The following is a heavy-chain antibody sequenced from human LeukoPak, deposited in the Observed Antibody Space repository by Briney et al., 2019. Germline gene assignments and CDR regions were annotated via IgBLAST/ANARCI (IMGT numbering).Heavy chain of an antibody. Sequence: GRSLRLSCAASGFTFSSYAMHWVRQAPGKGLEWVAVISDDGSNKYYADSVKGQFTISRDNSKNTLYLQMNSLRAEDTAVYYCARDARGAYCGGDCSPYFDYWGQGTLVTVSS. CDR1: GFTFSSYA. D-gene: IGHD2-21*02. V-gene: IGHV3-30-3*01. CDR2: ISDDGSNK. CDR3: ARDARGAYCGGDCSPYFDY. J-gene: IGHJ4*02.